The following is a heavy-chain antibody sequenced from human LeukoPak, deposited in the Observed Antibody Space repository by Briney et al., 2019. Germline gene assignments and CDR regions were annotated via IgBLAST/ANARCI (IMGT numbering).Heavy chain of an antibody. J-gene: IGHJ4*02. CDR2: IYYSGST. V-gene: IGHV4-39*07. CDR1: GGSISSSSYY. Sequence: IPSETLSLTCTVSGGSISSSSYYWGWIRQPPGKGLEWIGSIYYSGSTYYNPSLKSRVTISVDTSKNQFSLKLSSVTAADTAVYYCAYCSGGSCYDWGQGTLVTVSS. D-gene: IGHD2-15*01. CDR3: AYCSGGSCYD.